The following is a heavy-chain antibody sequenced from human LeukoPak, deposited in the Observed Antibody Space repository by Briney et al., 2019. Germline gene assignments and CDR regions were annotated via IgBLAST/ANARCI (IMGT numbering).Heavy chain of an antibody. J-gene: IGHJ6*02. V-gene: IGHV5-51*01. CDR3: ARHQGGMDV. CDR1: GYSFTTYW. CDR2: ISPGDFDT. Sequence: ESLKISCKASGYSFTTYWVPWVRQMPGKGLEWMGMISPGDFDTRYTPSFKGQVTISVDKSISTAYLQWSSLKASDTAIYYCARHQGGMDVWGQGTTVTVSS.